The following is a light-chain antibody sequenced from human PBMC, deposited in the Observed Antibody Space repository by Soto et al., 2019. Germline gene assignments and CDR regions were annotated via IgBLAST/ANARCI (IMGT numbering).Light chain of an antibody. Sequence: EIVLTQSPATLSLSPGERATLSCRASQSVGNNLAWYQQKPGQAPGLLIYEASTRATGIPARFSGSGSGTDFPLPISSLEPEDFGVGYCQQHANWPLPVGGGTKVEIK. CDR3: QQHANWPLP. J-gene: IGKJ4*01. CDR1: QSVGNN. V-gene: IGKV3-11*01. CDR2: EAS.